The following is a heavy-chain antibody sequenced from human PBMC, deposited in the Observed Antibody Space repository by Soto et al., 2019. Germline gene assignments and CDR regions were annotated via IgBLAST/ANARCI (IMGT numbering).Heavy chain of an antibody. CDR1: GFTVSSNY. CDR2: IYSDNKT. D-gene: IGHD5-18*01. CDR3: ARGYLAGGMDV. J-gene: IGHJ6*04. V-gene: IGHV3-53*01. Sequence: EVQLVESGGGLIKSGGSLRLSCAASGFTVSSNYMNWVRQAPGKGLEWVSVIYSDNKTYYADSVKGRFTISRDKSKNTLYIQMNSLRAEDTAIYYCARGYLAGGMDVWGKGTTIPVSS.